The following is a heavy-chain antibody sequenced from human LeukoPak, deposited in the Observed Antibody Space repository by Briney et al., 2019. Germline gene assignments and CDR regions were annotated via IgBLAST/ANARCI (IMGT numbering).Heavy chain of an antibody. J-gene: IGHJ4*02. Sequence: GSLRLSCAASGFTFSSYAMSWVRQAPGKGLEWIGEINHSGSTNYNPSLKSRVTISVDTSKNQFSLKLSSVTAADTAVYYCARGPAATFYYFDYWGQGTLVTVSS. D-gene: IGHD2-2*01. V-gene: IGHV4-34*01. CDR3: ARGPAATFYYFDY. CDR2: INHSGST. CDR1: GFTFSSYA.